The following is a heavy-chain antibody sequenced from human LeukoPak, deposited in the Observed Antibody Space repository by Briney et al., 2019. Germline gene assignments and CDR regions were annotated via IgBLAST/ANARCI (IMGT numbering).Heavy chain of an antibody. V-gene: IGHV3-21*01. CDR2: ISSSSSYI. J-gene: IGHJ4*02. CDR3: AHSSSWRGSEFDY. CDR1: GFTFSSYS. Sequence: GGSLRLSCAASGFTFSSYSMNWVRQAPGKGLEWVSSISSSSSYIYYADSVKGRFTISRDNAKNSLYLQMNSLRAEDTAVYYCAHSSSWRGSEFDYWGQGTLVTVSS. D-gene: IGHD6-13*01.